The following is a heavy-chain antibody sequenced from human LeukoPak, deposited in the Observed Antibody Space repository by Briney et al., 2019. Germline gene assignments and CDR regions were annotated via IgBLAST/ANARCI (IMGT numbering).Heavy chain of an antibody. CDR3: ARHTKSRITMVRGSLGAFDI. Sequence: SETLSLTCTVSGGSISSSSYYWGWIRQPPGKGLEWIGSIYYSGSTYYNPSLKSRVTISVDTSKNQFSLKLSSVTAPDTAVYYCARHTKSRITMVRGSLGAFDIWGQGTMVTVSS. V-gene: IGHV4-39*01. CDR1: GGSISSSSYY. J-gene: IGHJ3*02. CDR2: IYYSGST. D-gene: IGHD3-10*01.